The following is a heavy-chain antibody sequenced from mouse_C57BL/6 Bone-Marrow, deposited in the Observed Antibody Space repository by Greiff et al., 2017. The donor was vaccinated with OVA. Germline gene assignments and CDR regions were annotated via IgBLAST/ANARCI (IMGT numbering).Heavy chain of an antibody. CDR1: GYTFTDYY. D-gene: IGHD1-1*01. CDR2: INPNNGGT. Sequence: EVQLQQSGPELVKPGASVKISCKASGYTFTDYYMNWVKQSPGKSLEWIGDINPNNGGTSYNQKFKGKATLTVDTSSSTAYMELRSLTSEDSAVYYCARDDGGTWFAYWGQGTLVTVSA. CDR3: ARDDGGTWFAY. J-gene: IGHJ3*01. V-gene: IGHV1-26*01.